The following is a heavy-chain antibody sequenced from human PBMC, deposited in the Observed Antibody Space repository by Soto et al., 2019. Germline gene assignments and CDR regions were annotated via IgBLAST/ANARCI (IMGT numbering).Heavy chain of an antibody. J-gene: IGHJ4*02. CDR3: AKEVGDYGDLYFDY. D-gene: IGHD4-17*01. CDR1: GFTFSSYG. V-gene: IGHV3-30*18. CDR2: ISYDGSSK. Sequence: QVQLVESGGGVVQPGRSLRLSCAASGFTFSSYGMHWVRQAPGKGLEWVAVISYDGSSKYYADSVKGRFTISRDNSKNTLYLQMNSLRAEDTAVYYCAKEVGDYGDLYFDYWGQGTLVTVSS.